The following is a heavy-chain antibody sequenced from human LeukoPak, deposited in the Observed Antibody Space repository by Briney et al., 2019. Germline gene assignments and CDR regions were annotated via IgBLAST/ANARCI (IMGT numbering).Heavy chain of an antibody. CDR3: AGSYSSSWYYFDY. CDR1: GFTFSSSA. D-gene: IGHD6-13*01. V-gene: IGHV3-53*01. J-gene: IGHJ4*02. Sequence: GGSLRLSCAASGFTFSSSAMSWVRQAPGKGLEWVSVIYSGGSTYYADSVKGRFTISRDNSKNTLYLQMNSLRAEDTAVYYCAGSYSSSWYYFDYWGQGTLVTVSS. CDR2: IYSGGST.